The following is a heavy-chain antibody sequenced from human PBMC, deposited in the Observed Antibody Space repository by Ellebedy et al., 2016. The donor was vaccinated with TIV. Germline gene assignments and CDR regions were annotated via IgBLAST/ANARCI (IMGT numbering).Heavy chain of an antibody. Sequence: ASVKVSXXASGYTFTSYGISWVRQAPGQGLEWMGWISAYNGHSNYAQKLQGRVTMTTDTSTSTAYMELRSLRSDDTAVYYCARVAQNYDIMTGYYYYGMDVWGQGTTVTVSS. D-gene: IGHD3-9*01. CDR2: ISAYNGHS. V-gene: IGHV1-18*01. J-gene: IGHJ6*02. CDR1: GYTFTSYG. CDR3: ARVAQNYDIMTGYYYYGMDV.